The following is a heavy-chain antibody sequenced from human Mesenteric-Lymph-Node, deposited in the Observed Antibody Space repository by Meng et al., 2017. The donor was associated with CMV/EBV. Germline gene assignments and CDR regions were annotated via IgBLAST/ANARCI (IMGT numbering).Heavy chain of an antibody. J-gene: IGHJ5*02. CDR2: IIPSFGTA. V-gene: IGHV1-69*06. D-gene: IGHD3-10*01. Sequence: GGTFSSYAIGGVRQAPGQGLEWMGGIIPSFGTANYAQKFQGRVTITADKSTSTAYMELSSLRSEDTAVYYCARDYGRGSGSYFRFDPWGQGTLVTVSS. CDR1: GGTFSSYA. CDR3: ARDYGRGSGSYFRFDP.